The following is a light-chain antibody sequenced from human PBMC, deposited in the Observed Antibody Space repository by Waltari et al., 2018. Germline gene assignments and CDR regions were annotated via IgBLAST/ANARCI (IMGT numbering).Light chain of an antibody. V-gene: IGKV1-39*01. CDR2: DAS. CDR1: ETIGSY. Sequence: IRMTQSPSSLSASVGDRITITCRASETIGSYVNWFQQKPGRAPRVLISDASSLQSGVPSRFSGSGSGSEFTLTITSLQPEDFATYYCQQSFTTLGAFGQGTKVEIK. CDR3: QQSFTTLGA. J-gene: IGKJ1*01.